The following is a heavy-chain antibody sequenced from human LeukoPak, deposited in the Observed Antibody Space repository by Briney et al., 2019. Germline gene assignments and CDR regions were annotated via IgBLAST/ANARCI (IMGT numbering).Heavy chain of an antibody. CDR1: GGTFSSYA. D-gene: IGHD3-10*01. CDR2: IIPIFGTA. Sequence: SVKVSCKASGGTFSSYAISWVRQAPGQGLEWMGGIIPIFGTANYAQKFQGRVTITTDESTSTAYMELSSLRSEDTAVYYCAKVYFGSGSAGPGYYYYGMDVWGQGTTVTVSS. J-gene: IGHJ6*02. CDR3: AKVYFGSGSAGPGYYYYGMDV. V-gene: IGHV1-69*05.